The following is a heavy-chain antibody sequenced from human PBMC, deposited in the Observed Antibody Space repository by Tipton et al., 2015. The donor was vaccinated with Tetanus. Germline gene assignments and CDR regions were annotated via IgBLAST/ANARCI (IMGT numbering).Heavy chain of an antibody. Sequence: TLSLTCSVSGGSINSGGYYWSWLRQHPEKGLEWIGYIYYSGSTYYNPSLESRLAISMDTSKNQFSLNLSSVTAADTAVYYCARSNKRACDWFDPWGQGTLVTVSS. CDR3: ARSNKRACDWFDP. CDR1: GGSINSGGYY. J-gene: IGHJ5*02. CDR2: IYYSGST. V-gene: IGHV4-31*03.